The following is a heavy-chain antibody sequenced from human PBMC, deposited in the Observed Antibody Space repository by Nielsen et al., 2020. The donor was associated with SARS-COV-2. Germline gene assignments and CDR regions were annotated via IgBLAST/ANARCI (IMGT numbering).Heavy chain of an antibody. CDR3: VRDGRYCSGGTCYHLFYY. D-gene: IGHD2-15*01. Sequence: ASVKVSCKASGYTFTNYGISWVRQAPGQGLEWMGWTSGYNGNTNYAQNLQGRVTMTTDTSTTTAYMELRSLRSDDTATYYCVRDGRYCSGGTCYHLFYYWGQGTLVTVSS. V-gene: IGHV1-18*04. CDR1: GYTFTNYG. CDR2: TSGYNGNT. J-gene: IGHJ4*02.